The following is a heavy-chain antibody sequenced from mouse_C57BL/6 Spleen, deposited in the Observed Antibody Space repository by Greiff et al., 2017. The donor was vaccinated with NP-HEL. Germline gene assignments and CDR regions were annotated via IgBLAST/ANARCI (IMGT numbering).Heavy chain of an antibody. CDR3: AREGMVTTNYYAMDY. J-gene: IGHJ4*01. D-gene: IGHD2-3*01. CDR1: GYTFTSYW. Sequence: VQLQQPGAELVRPGSSVKLSCKASGYTFTSYWMDWVKQRPGQGLEWIGNIYPSDSETHYNQKFKDKATLTVDKSSSTAYMQLSSLTSEDSAVYYCAREGMVTTNYYAMDYWGQGTSVTVSS. CDR2: IYPSDSET. V-gene: IGHV1-61*01.